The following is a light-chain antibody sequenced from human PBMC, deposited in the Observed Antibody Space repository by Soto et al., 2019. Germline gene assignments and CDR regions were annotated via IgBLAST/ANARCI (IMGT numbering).Light chain of an antibody. J-gene: IGLJ2*01. CDR2: LNSDGSH. CDR1: SGHSSYA. V-gene: IGLV4-69*01. CDR3: QTWGTGVRV. Sequence: QPVLTQSPSASASLGASVKLTCTLSSGHSSYAIAWHQQQPGKGPRFLMKLNSDGSHNTGVAIPNRFSGSSSWAERYLTVSSVQSEDEADYYCQTWGTGVRVFGAGTKLTVL.